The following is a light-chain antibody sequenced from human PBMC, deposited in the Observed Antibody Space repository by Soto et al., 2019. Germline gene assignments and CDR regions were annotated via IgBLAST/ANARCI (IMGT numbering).Light chain of an antibody. CDR1: SSNIGTNY. CDR2: SNN. Sequence: QAVVTQPPSASGTPGQRVTIFCSGSSSNIGTNYVYWYQQLPGTAPKLLIYSNNQRPSGVPDRFSGSKSGTSASLAISGLRSEDEADYFCAAWDDSLNGPGVFGGGTKLTVL. J-gene: IGLJ3*02. CDR3: AAWDDSLNGPGV. V-gene: IGLV1-47*01.